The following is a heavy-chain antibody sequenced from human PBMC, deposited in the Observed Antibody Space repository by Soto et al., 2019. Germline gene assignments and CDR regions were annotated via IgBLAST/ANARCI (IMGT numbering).Heavy chain of an antibody. D-gene: IGHD2-15*01. V-gene: IGHV4-30-4*01. CDR2: IYYSGST. CDR3: ARAMGHGYCSGGSCSYYFDY. Sequence: SETLSLTCTVSGGSISSGDYYWSWIRQPPGKGLEWIGYIYYSGSTYYNPSLKSRVTISVDTSKNQFSLKLSSVTAADTAVYYCARAMGHGYCSGGSCSYYFDYWGQGTLVTVS. CDR1: GGSISSGDYY. J-gene: IGHJ4*02.